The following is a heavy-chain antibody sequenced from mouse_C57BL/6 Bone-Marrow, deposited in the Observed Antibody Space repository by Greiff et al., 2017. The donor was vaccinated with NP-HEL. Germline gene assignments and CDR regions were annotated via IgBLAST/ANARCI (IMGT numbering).Heavy chain of an antibody. D-gene: IGHD2-2*01. CDR2: IRLKSDNYAT. CDR3: TGGGYAWFAY. CDR1: GFTFSNYW. V-gene: IGHV6-3*01. J-gene: IGHJ3*01. Sequence: EVHLVESGGGLVQPGGSMKLSCVASGFTFSNYWMNWVRQSPEKGLEWVAQIRLKSDNYATHYAESVKGRFTISRDDSKSSVYLQMNNLRAEDTGIYYCTGGGYAWFAYWGQGTLVTVSA.